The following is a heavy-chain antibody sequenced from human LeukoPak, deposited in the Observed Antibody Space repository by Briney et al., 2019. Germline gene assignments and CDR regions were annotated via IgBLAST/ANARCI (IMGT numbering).Heavy chain of an antibody. CDR2: IYSGGIT. CDR1: GFTFSSYA. D-gene: IGHD6-13*01. V-gene: IGHV3-53*01. CDR3: ARDGPGRYSSSWHGGAFDI. Sequence: GGSLRLSCAASGFTFSSYAMHWVRQAPGKGLEWVSVIYSGGITYYADSVKGRFTFSRDNSKNTLYLQMNSLRVDDTAVYYCARDGPGRYSSSWHGGAFDIWGQGTMVTVSS. J-gene: IGHJ3*02.